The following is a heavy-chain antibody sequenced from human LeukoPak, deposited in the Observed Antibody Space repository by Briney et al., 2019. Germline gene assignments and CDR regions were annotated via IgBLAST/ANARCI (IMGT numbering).Heavy chain of an antibody. D-gene: IGHD1/OR15-1a*01. CDR3: ARVNSLDAFDI. CDR1: GNTFTSYD. CDR2: MNPNSGNT. V-gene: IGHV1-8*01. Sequence: ASVKVSCKASGNTFTSYDINWVRQATGQGLEWMGWMNPNSGNTGYVQKFQGRLTMTRNTPISTAYMELNSLTSEDTAVYYCARVNSLDAFDIWGQGTMVTVSS. J-gene: IGHJ3*02.